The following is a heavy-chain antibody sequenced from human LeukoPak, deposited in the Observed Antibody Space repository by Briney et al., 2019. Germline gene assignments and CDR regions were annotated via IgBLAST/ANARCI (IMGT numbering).Heavy chain of an antibody. CDR1: GFTFTHYG. V-gene: IGHV3-30*18. CDR2: ISYNGNEK. J-gene: IGHJ4*02. CDR3: AKDIRATSVAGTSGFDY. D-gene: IGHD6-19*01. Sequence: GGSLRLSCEVSGFTFTHYGMHWVRQAPGKALEWVSFISYNGNEKYGDSVKGRFTISRDNAKNSLYLQMNSLRAEDTALYYCAKDIRATSVAGTSGFDYWGQGTLVTVSS.